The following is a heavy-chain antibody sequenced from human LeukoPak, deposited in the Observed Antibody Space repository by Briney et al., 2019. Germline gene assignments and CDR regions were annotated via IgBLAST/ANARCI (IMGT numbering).Heavy chain of an antibody. CDR1: GFTFSSYT. D-gene: IGHD3-9*01. Sequence: GGSLRLSCAASGFTFSSYTIHWVRQAPGKGLEWVAIISYDGSNKYYADSVKGRFTISRDNSKNTLYLQMNSLRAEDTAVYYCARDGCDILTGYYICYFDYWGQGTLVTVSS. CDR3: ARDGCDILTGYYICYFDY. J-gene: IGHJ4*02. CDR2: ISYDGSNK. V-gene: IGHV3-30-3*01.